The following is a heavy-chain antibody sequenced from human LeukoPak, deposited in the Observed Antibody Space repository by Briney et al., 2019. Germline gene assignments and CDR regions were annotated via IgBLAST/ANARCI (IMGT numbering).Heavy chain of an antibody. V-gene: IGHV4-39*01. CDR2: IYYGGST. Sequence: SETLSLTCTVSGGSTSSSSYYWAWIRQHPGKGLEWIVRIYYGGSTYYNPSLKSRVTISADTSKNQFSLKLSSVTAADTAVYFCARRVIVATIDYWGQGTLVTVSS. CDR3: ARRVIVATIDY. CDR1: GGSTSSSSYY. J-gene: IGHJ4*02. D-gene: IGHD5-12*01.